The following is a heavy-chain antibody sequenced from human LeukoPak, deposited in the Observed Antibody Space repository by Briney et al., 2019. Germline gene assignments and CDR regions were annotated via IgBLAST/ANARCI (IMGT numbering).Heavy chain of an antibody. CDR1: ARSTSSGGYY. CDR2: IYSSGST. CDR3: ARGESP. Sequence: TLSLTCTVSARSTSSGGYYCSWIRQHPGKGLEWIGYIYSSGSTYYNPSLKSRVTMSVDTSKNQFSLKLDSVTAADTAVDYCARGESPWGQGTLVTVSS. V-gene: IGHV4-31*03. J-gene: IGHJ5*02.